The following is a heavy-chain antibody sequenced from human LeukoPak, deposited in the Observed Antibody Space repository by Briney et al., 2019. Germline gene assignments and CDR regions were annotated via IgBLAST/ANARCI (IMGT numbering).Heavy chain of an antibody. CDR3: ARYGYYYDSSGYYYYFDY. Sequence: GGSLRLSCAASGFTFSDYYMSWIRQAPGKGLEWVSYISSSGSTIYYADSVKGRFTISRDNAKNSLYLQMNSLRAEDTAVYYCARYGYYYDSSGYYYYFDYWGQGTLVTVSS. D-gene: IGHD3-22*01. V-gene: IGHV3-11*04. CDR1: GFTFSDYY. CDR2: ISSSGSTI. J-gene: IGHJ4*02.